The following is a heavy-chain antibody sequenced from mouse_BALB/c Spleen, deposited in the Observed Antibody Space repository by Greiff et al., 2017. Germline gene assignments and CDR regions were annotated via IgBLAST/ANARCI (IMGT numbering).Heavy chain of an antibody. V-gene: IGHV2-6-7*01. Sequence: QVQLQQSGPGLVAPSQSLSITCTVSGFSLTGYGVNWVRQPPGKGLEWLGMIWGDGSTDYNSALKSRLSISKDNSKSQVFLKMNSLQTDDTARYYCARDYYGSKDYYAMDYWGQGTSVTVSS. CDR2: IWGDGST. CDR1: GFSLTGYG. CDR3: ARDYYGSKDYYAMDY. J-gene: IGHJ4*01. D-gene: IGHD1-1*01.